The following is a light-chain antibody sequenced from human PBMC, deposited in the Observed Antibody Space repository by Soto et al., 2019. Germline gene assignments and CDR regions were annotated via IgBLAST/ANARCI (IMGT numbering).Light chain of an antibody. CDR2: GNS. J-gene: IGLJ2*01. CDR1: SSNIGAGYD. V-gene: IGLV1-40*01. CDR3: QSYDSSLDVV. Sequence: QPVLTQPPSVSGAPGQRVTISCTGSSSNIGAGYDVHWYQQLPGTAPKLLIYGNSNRPSGVPDRFSGSKSGTSASLAITGLQAEDEADYYCQSYDSSLDVVFDGGTKLTVL.